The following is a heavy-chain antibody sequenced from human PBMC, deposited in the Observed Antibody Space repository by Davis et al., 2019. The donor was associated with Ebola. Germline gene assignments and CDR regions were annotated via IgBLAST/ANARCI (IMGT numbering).Heavy chain of an antibody. CDR1: GFTSSSYS. CDR2: ISSSSSTI. V-gene: IGHV3-48*01. D-gene: IGHD3-10*01. CDR3: AKGSGFVDGDLSLDF. Sequence: PGGSLRLSCAASGFTSSSYSMNWVRQAPGKGLKWVSYISSSSSTIYYADSVKGRFTISRDSSKNTVHLQMNSLRTEDTAVYFCAKGSGFVDGDLSLDFWGQGTLVTVSS. J-gene: IGHJ4*02.